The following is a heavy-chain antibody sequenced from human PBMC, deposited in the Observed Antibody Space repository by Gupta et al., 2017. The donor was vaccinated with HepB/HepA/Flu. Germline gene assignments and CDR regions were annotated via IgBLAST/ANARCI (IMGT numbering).Heavy chain of an antibody. Sequence: EVQLLESGGGLVQPGGSLRLSCATSGFTFSTYAISWVRQAPGKGLEWVSAISASGESTYYADAVKGRFTSARDNSKNTLYLQMNSLRAEDTALYYCAKWDKDLQWLRSFDHWGQGTRVTVSS. D-gene: IGHD3-3*01. CDR3: AKWDKDLQWLRSFDH. J-gene: IGHJ4*02. CDR1: GFTFSTYA. CDR2: ISASGEST. V-gene: IGHV3-23*01.